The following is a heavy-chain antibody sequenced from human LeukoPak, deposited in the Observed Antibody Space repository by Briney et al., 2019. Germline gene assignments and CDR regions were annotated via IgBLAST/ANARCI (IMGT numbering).Heavy chain of an antibody. D-gene: IGHD3-16*01. CDR3: SRVGRGDYVWGSYSSDY. Sequence: SETLSLTCTVSGDSIRNYYWSWIRQPPGKGLEWIGYISDSGSTNYNPSLKSRVTISVDTSKTQFSLSLSSVAAADTAVYYCSRVGRGDYVWGSYSSDYWGQGTLVTVSS. CDR2: ISDSGST. J-gene: IGHJ4*02. CDR1: GDSIRNYY. V-gene: IGHV4-59*01.